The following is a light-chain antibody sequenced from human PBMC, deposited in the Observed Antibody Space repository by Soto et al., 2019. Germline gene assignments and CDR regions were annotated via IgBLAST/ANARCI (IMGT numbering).Light chain of an antibody. J-gene: IGKJ4*01. CDR2: KAS. CDR3: QQTHSTPT. CDR1: QTIVRY. Sequence: DLQMTQSPSSLSASIGDRVAITCRASQTIVRYLNWYQQKSGRAPKLLIFKASNLQSGVPSRFSGSGSGTDFTRTISSLQPEDVAAYYCQQTHSTPTFGGGTTVEIK. V-gene: IGKV1-39*01.